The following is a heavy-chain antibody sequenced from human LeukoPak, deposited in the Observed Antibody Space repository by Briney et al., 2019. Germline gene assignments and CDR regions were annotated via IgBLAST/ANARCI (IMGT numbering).Heavy chain of an antibody. J-gene: IGHJ3*02. Sequence: GGSLRLSCAASGFTFSSYSMNWVRQAPGKGLEWVSSISSSSYIYYADSVKGRFTISRDNAKNSLYLQMNSLRAEDTAVYYCARDLPEYSSSFDAFDIWGQGTMVTVSS. CDR1: GFTFSSYS. CDR3: ARDLPEYSSSFDAFDI. V-gene: IGHV3-21*01. D-gene: IGHD6-6*01. CDR2: ISSSSYI.